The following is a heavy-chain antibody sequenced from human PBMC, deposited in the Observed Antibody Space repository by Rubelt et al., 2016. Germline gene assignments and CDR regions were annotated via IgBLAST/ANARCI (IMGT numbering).Heavy chain of an antibody. CDR3: AKDSDYGPDY. CDR2: ISSSSSYI. D-gene: IGHD4-17*01. V-gene: IGHV3-21*01. Sequence: RGVVWVSSISSSSSYIYYADSVKGRFTISRDNSKNTLYLQMNSLRAEDTAVYYCAKDSDYGPDYWGQGTLVTVSS. J-gene: IGHJ4*02.